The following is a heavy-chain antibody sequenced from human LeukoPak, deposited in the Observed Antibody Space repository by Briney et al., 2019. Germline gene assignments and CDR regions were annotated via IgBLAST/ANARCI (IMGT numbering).Heavy chain of an antibody. D-gene: IGHD1-26*01. V-gene: IGHV5-51*01. CDR3: GRLGDGNSKVFDV. CDR2: FFPGDSDT. Sequence: AGESLKISCKVSGYNFVSLWIGWVRQMPGKGLEWIGIFFPGDSDTKFSPSFEARVTLSVDKSTNTGYLEWPNLRATNTAIYTCGRLGDGNSKVFDVWGQGTMITVAS. J-gene: IGHJ3*01. CDR1: GYNFVSLW.